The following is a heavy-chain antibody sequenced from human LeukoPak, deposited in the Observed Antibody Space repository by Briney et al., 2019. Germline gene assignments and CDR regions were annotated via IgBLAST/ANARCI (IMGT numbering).Heavy chain of an antibody. J-gene: IGHJ3*02. V-gene: IGHV1-24*01. Sequence: ASVKVSCKVSGYTLTELSMHWVRQAPGKGLEWMGGFDPEDGETIYAQKFQGRVTMTEDTSTDTAYMELSSLRSEDTAVYYCATSGSYPDAFDIWGQGTMVTVSS. CDR2: FDPEDGET. D-gene: IGHD1-26*01. CDR3: ATSGSYPDAFDI. CDR1: GYTLTELS.